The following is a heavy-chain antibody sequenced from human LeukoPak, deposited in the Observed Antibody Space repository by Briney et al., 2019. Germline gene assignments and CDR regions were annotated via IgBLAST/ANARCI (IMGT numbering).Heavy chain of an antibody. CDR3: ARRGEYSSGWYDFDY. D-gene: IGHD6-19*01. V-gene: IGHV4-31*03. CDR2: IYYSGST. CDR1: GGSVSSRGYY. Sequence: MPSETLSLTCTVSGGSVSSRGYYWSWIRQPPGKGLEWIGYIYYSGSTYYNPSLKSRVTISVDTSKNQFSLKLSSVTAADTAVYYCARRGEYSSGWYDFDYWGQGTLVTVSS. J-gene: IGHJ4*02.